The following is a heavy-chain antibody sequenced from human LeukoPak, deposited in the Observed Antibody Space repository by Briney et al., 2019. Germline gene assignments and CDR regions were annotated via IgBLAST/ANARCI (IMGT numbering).Heavy chain of an antibody. CDR3: VRHVAWGAFDY. D-gene: IGHD7-27*01. CDR1: VFSFRYHG. CDR2: FSPPGGGT. V-gene: IGHV3-23*01. J-gene: IGHJ4*02. Sequence: PGGTLRLSCAASVFSFRYHGMNWLRQAPGKGREGLSGFSPPGGGTYYADSVKGGFTIPRDDSRNTLSLHMKSLRVEDKRVFHCVRHVAWGAFDYWGQGTLVTVSS.